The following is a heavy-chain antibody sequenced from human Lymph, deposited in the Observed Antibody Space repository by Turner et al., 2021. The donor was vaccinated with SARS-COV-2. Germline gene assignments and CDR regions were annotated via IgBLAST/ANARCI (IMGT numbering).Heavy chain of an antibody. CDR2: IYSGGTT. Sequence: EVQLVETGGGLIQPVGSLRLCCAASGIIVSRNYMNWVRQAPGKGLEWVSVIYSGGTTYYADSVKGRFTISRDNSKNTLYLQMNSLRVEDTAVYYCARDLGTYGMDVWGQGTTVTVSS. D-gene: IGHD6-13*01. V-gene: IGHV3-53*02. J-gene: IGHJ6*02. CDR1: GIIVSRNY. CDR3: ARDLGTYGMDV.